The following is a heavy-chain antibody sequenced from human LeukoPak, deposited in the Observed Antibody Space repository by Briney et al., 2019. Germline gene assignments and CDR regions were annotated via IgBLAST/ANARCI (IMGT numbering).Heavy chain of an antibody. CDR2: ISGSGGRI. CDR3: ARDPEDYYDSSAYYDGFDM. J-gene: IGHJ3*02. CDR1: GFTFSSYA. D-gene: IGHD3-22*01. Sequence: PGGSLRLSCAASGFTFSSYAMSWVRQAPGKGLEWVSAISGSGGRIYYGASVKGRFTISRDNSKNTLNLQMNSLRAEDTAVYYCARDPEDYYDSSAYYDGFDMWGQGTMVTVSS. V-gene: IGHV3-23*01.